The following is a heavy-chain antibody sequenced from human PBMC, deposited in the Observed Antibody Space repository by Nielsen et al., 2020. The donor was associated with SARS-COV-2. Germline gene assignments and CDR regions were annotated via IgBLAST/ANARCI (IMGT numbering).Heavy chain of an antibody. CDR2: ITSSSDYM. J-gene: IGHJ3*02. CDR3: AKDAWGENYYDSSGEKDDAFDI. Sequence: WIRQPPGKGLEWVSSITSSSDYMYHADSVKGRFTISRDNSKNTLYLQMNSLRAEDTAVYYCAKDAWGENYYDSSGEKDDAFDIWGQGTMVTVSS. V-gene: IGHV3-21*04. D-gene: IGHD3-22*01.